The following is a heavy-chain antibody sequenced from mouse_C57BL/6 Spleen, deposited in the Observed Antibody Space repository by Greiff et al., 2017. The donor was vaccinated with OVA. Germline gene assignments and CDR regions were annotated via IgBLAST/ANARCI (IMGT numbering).Heavy chain of an antibody. CDR2: ISYDGSN. J-gene: IGHJ2*01. CDR3: ARGGYYGSSYYFDY. Sequence: EVKLMESGPGLVKPSQSLSLTCSVTGYSITSGYYWNWIRQFPGNKLEWMGYISYDGSNNYNPSLKNRISITRDTSKNQFFLKLKSVTTEDTATYYCARGGYYGSSYYFDYWGQGTTLTVSS. CDR1: GYSITSGYY. D-gene: IGHD1-1*01. V-gene: IGHV3-6*01.